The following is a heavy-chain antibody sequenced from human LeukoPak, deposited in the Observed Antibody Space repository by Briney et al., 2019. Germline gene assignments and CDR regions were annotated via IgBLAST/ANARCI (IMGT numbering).Heavy chain of an antibody. J-gene: IGHJ4*02. CDR3: ATLRSSSSWYNN. Sequence: SETLSLTCAVYGGSFSGYYWSWIRQPPGKGLEWIGEINHSGSTNYNPSLKSRVTISVDTSKNQFSLKLSSVTAADTAVYYCATLRSSSSWYNNWGQGTLVTVSS. V-gene: IGHV4-34*01. CDR2: INHSGST. CDR1: GGSFSGYY. D-gene: IGHD6-13*01.